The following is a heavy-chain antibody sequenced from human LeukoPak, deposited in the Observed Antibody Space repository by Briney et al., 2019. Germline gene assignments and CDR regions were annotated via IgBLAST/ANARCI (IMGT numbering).Heavy chain of an antibody. CDR3: VPLYFD. Sequence: GGSLRLSCATSGFTFSSHWRHWVRQAPGKGLVWVSRIKRDGSSTDYADSVKGRFTISRDNAKNTLFLQMHSLRAEDTAVYYCVPLYFDWGQGTLVTVSS. CDR2: IKRDGSST. V-gene: IGHV3-74*01. CDR1: GFTFSSHW. J-gene: IGHJ4*02. D-gene: IGHD3-9*01.